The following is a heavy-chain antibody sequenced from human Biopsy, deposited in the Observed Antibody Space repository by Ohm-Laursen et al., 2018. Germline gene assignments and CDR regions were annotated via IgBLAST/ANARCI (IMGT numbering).Heavy chain of an antibody. D-gene: IGHD5-18*01. CDR2: IYYSGST. CDR3: ARGSSYGYDFDY. Sequence: SDTLSLTWSVSDGSINSYYWNWIRQPPGKRLEWIGNIYYSGSTNFNHSLKSRVTISVDTSKNQFSLKLSSVTAADTAVYFCARGSSYGYDFDYWGQGTLVAVSS. CDR1: DGSINSYY. J-gene: IGHJ4*02. V-gene: IGHV4-59*07.